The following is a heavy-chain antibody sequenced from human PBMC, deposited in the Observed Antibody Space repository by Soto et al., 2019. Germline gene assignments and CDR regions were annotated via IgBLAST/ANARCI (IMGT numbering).Heavy chain of an antibody. CDR1: GYTFTSYA. Sequence: QVQLVQSGAEVKKPGASAKVSCKASGYTFTSYAMHWVRQAPGQRLEWMGWINAGNGNTKYSQKFQGRVTITRDTSASTAYMELSSLRSEDTAVYYCARGGVEVQYYYYGMDVWGQGTTVTVSS. CDR2: INAGNGNT. J-gene: IGHJ6*02. CDR3: ARGGVEVQYYYYGMDV. D-gene: IGHD2-15*01. V-gene: IGHV1-3*01.